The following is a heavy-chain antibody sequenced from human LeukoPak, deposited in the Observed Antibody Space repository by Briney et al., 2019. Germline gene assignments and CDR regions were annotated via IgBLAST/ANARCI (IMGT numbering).Heavy chain of an antibody. V-gene: IGHV4-34*01. CDR1: GGSLSGYY. CDR2: INHRGST. D-gene: IGHD2-15*01. CDR3: ARAPGAALD. J-gene: IGHJ4*02. Sequence: SSETLSLTCAVYGGSLSGYYWSWIRQPPGKGLEWIGEINHRGSTNYNPSLKSRVTVSLDTSKNQFSLKLSSVTAADTAVYYCARAPGAALDWGQGTLVTVSS.